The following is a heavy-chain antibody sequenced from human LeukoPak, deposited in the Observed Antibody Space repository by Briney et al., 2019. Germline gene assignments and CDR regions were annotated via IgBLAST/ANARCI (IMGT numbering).Heavy chain of an antibody. CDR1: GFTFSSYA. CDR2: ISYDGTYK. CDR3: ARVLGYNHPRAFDI. D-gene: IGHD5-24*01. J-gene: IGHJ3*02. Sequence: GRSLRLSCAASGFTFSSYAMHWVRQPPGKGLEWVAVISYDGTYKYYADSVKGRFTISRDNAKNSLHLQMNSLRAEDTAVYYCARVLGYNHPRAFDIWGQGTMVTVSS. V-gene: IGHV3-30-3*01.